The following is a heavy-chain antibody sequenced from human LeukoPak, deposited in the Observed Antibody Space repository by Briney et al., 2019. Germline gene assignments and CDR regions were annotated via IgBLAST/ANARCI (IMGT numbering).Heavy chain of an antibody. CDR2: INSDGSST. D-gene: IGHD3-10*01. CDR3: ARANYYGSGRAAFDI. Sequence: GRSLRLSCAASGFTFSSYWMHWVRQAPGKGLVWVSRINSDGSSTSYADSVKGRFTISRDNAKNTLYLQMNSLRAEDTAVYYCARANYYGSGRAAFDIWGQGTMVTVSS. V-gene: IGHV3-74*01. J-gene: IGHJ3*02. CDR1: GFTFSSYW.